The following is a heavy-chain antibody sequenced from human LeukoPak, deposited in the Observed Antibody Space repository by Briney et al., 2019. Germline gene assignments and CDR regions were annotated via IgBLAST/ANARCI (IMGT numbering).Heavy chain of an antibody. Sequence: GRSLRLSCAASGFTFSTYGMHWVRQAPGKGLEWVAVISYDGSNEYYADSVKGRFTISRDNSKNTLYLQMNSLRAEDTAVYYCAKRRGSGSQPRSDAFDIWGQGTMVTVSS. CDR1: GFTFSTYG. CDR2: ISYDGSNE. V-gene: IGHV3-30*18. D-gene: IGHD1-26*01. J-gene: IGHJ3*02. CDR3: AKRRGSGSQPRSDAFDI.